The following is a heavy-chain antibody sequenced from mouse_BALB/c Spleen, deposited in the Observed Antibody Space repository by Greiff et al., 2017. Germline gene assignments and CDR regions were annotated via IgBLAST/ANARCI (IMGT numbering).Heavy chain of an antibody. CDR3: ARFPYGSSYWYFDV. J-gene: IGHJ1*01. CDR1: GFTFSSFG. CDR2: ISSGSSTI. D-gene: IGHD1-1*01. Sequence: EVMLVESGGGLVQPGGSRKLSCAASGFTFSSFGMHWVRQAPEKGLEWVAYISSGSSTIYYADTVKGRFTISRDNPKNTLFLQMTSLRSEDTAMYYCARFPYGSSYWYFDVWCAGTTVTVSS. V-gene: IGHV5-17*02.